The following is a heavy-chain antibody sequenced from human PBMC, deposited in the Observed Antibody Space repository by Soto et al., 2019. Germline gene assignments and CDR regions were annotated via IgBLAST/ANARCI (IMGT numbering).Heavy chain of an antibody. CDR1: GGSFSSGDYY. CDR2: IYYTGST. V-gene: IGHV4-30-4*01. D-gene: IGHD3-22*01. CDR3: ARLVYDSSGYRPG. J-gene: IGHJ4*02. Sequence: SETLSLTCTVSGGSFSSGDYYWSWIRQPPGKGLEWIGYIYYTGSTYYHPSLKSRVTISVDTSKNQFSLKLSSVTAADTAVYYCARLVYDSSGYRPGWGQGTLVTVPQ.